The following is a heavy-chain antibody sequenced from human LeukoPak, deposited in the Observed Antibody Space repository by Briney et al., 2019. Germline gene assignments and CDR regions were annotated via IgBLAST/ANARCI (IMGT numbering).Heavy chain of an antibody. CDR1: GYTFTGYY. CDR2: INPTSGGT. D-gene: IGHD6-19*01. V-gene: IGHV1-2*02. CDR3: ARLRQWLVAYYFDY. Sequence: RVASVKVSCKASGYTFTGYYMHWVRQAPGQGLEWMGWINPTSGGTNYAQKFQGRVTLTRDTSISTAYMELSRLRSDDTAVYYCARLRQWLVAYYFDYWGQGTLVAVSS. J-gene: IGHJ4*02.